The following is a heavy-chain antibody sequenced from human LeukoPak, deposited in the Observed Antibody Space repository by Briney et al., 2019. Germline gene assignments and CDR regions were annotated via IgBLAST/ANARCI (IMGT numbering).Heavy chain of an antibody. CDR3: ARHRGSGSPYFDY. D-gene: IGHD3-10*01. Sequence: SETLSLTCTVSGGSISSYYWSWIRQPPGKGQEWIGYIYYSGSTKYSPSLKSRVTMTVDTSKNQFSLKLSSVTAADTAVYYCARHRGSGSPYFDYWGQGTLVTVSS. CDR1: GGSISSYY. CDR2: IYYSGST. J-gene: IGHJ4*02. V-gene: IGHV4-59*08.